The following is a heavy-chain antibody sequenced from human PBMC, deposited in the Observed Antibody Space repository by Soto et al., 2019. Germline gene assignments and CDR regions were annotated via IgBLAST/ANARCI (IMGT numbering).Heavy chain of an antibody. Sequence: ASVKVSCKASGYTFTCYAMHWVRQAPRQRLEWMGWINAGICNTKYSQKFHGRVSITRDTSASTAYMELSSLRFEDTAVYYCARSIVVVTALDYWGQGTLVTVSS. CDR3: ARSIVVVTALDY. D-gene: IGHD2-21*02. V-gene: IGHV1-3*01. J-gene: IGHJ4*02. CDR1: GYTFTCYA. CDR2: INAGICNT.